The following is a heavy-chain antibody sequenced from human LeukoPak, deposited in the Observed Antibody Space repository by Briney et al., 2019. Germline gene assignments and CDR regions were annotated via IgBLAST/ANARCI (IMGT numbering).Heavy chain of an antibody. V-gene: IGHV1-46*01. Sequence: ASVKVSCKASGYTFTSYYMHWVRQAPGQGLEWMGIINRSGGSTSYAQKFQGRVTMTRDTSTSTVYMELSRLRSDDTAVYYCARGGPTGYSSSWYYFDYWGQGTLVTVSS. CDR2: INRSGGST. J-gene: IGHJ4*02. CDR3: ARGGPTGYSSSWYYFDY. CDR1: GYTFTSYY. D-gene: IGHD6-13*01.